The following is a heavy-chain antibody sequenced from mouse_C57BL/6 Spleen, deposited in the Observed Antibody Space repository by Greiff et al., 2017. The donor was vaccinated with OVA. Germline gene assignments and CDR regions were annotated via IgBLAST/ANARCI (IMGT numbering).Heavy chain of an antibody. V-gene: IGHV1-76*01. CDR2: IYPGSGNT. D-gene: IGHD3-1*01. Sequence: VKLQQSGAELVRPGASVKLSCKASGYTFTDYYINWVKQRPGQGLEWIARIYPGSGNTYYNEKFKGKATLTAEKSSSTAYMQLSSLTSEDSAVYFCARGATDFDYWGQGTTLTVSS. CDR1: GYTFTDYY. CDR3: ARGATDFDY. J-gene: IGHJ2*01.